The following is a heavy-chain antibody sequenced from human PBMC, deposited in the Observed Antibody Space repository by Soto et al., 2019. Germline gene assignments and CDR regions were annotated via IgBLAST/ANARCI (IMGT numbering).Heavy chain of an antibody. Sequence: ASVKVSCKASGYIFTSYGTSWVRQAPGQGLEWMGWISVYNGNTNYAQKLQGRVTMTTDTSTSTAYMELRSLRSDDTAVYYCARDGGFGEPQNYWGQGTLVTVSS. J-gene: IGHJ4*02. V-gene: IGHV1-18*01. D-gene: IGHD3-10*01. CDR2: ISVYNGNT. CDR3: ARDGGFGEPQNY. CDR1: GYIFTSYG.